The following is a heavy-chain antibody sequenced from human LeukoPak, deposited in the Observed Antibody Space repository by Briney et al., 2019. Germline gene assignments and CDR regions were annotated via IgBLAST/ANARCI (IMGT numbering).Heavy chain of an antibody. CDR1: GFTVSSNY. CDR2: IYSGGST. V-gene: IGHV3-53*01. CDR3: ARGSIQSYYYGMDV. J-gene: IGHJ6*02. Sequence: PGGSLRLSCAASGFTVSSNYMSWVRQAPGKGLEWVSGIYSGGSTYYADSVKGRFTISRDNSKNTLYILMNSMRADDTAVYYCARGSIQSYYYGMDVWGQGTTVTVSS. D-gene: IGHD2-2*02.